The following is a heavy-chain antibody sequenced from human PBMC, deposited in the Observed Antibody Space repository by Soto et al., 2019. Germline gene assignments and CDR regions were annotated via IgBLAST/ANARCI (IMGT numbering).Heavy chain of an antibody. CDR1: GYFISNGYY. Sequence: SETLSLTCAVSGYFISNGYYWDWIRQPPGKGLEWIGSIYPTGTTYYNPSLKSRVTISVDTSKNHFSLKLTSVTAADTAVYYCARDANYGLYYFDHWGQGTLVTVSS. CDR2: IYPTGTT. CDR3: ARDANYGLYYFDH. J-gene: IGHJ4*02. V-gene: IGHV4-38-2*02. D-gene: IGHD3-10*01.